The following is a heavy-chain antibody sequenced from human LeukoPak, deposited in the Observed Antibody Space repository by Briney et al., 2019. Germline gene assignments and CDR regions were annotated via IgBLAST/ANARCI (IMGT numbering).Heavy chain of an antibody. D-gene: IGHD3-10*01. CDR2: ISSSSSYI. V-gene: IGHV3-21*03. J-gene: IGHJ4*02. CDR3: TTVPLVRGVTRDY. Sequence: GGSLRLSCAASGFTFSSYSMNWVRQAPGKGLEWVSSISSSSSYIYYADSVKGRFTISRDNAKNSLYLQMNSLRAEDTAVYYCTTVPLVRGVTRDYWGQGTLVTVSS. CDR1: GFTFSSYS.